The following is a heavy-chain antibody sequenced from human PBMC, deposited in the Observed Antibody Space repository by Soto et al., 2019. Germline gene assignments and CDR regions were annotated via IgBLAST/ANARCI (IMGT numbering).Heavy chain of an antibody. CDR3: ARGQVVAAQH. CDR2: IYHSGST. CDR1: GGSISSSSYY. J-gene: IGHJ4*02. D-gene: IGHD2-15*01. V-gene: IGHV4-39*07. Sequence: SETLSLTCTVSGGSISSSSYYWGWIRRPPGKWLEWIGYIYHSGSTYYNPSLKSRVTISVDRSKNQFSLKLSSVTAADTAVYYCARGQVVAAQHWGQGTLVTVSS.